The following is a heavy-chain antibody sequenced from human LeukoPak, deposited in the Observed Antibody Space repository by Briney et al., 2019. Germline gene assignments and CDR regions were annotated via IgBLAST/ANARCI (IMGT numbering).Heavy chain of an antibody. CDR2: INAGNGNT. D-gene: IGHD3-9*01. V-gene: IGHV1-3*01. Sequence: ASVKVSCKASGYTFTSYAMHWVRQAPGQRLEWMGWINAGNGNTKYSQKFQGRVTITGDTSASTAYMELSSLRSEDTAVYYCAREGGLYDILTSFDYWGQGTLVTVSS. CDR3: AREGGLYDILTSFDY. CDR1: GYTFTSYA. J-gene: IGHJ4*02.